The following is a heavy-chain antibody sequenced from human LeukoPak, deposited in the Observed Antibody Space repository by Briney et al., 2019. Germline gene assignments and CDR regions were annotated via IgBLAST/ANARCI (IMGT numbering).Heavy chain of an antibody. CDR1: GFTVSSNY. Sequence: GGSLRLSCAASGFTVSSNYMSWVREAPGEGLEWGSVIYRGGSTYYADSVKGRFTISRDNSKTALYLQIHRLRAEDTAVYYCAREGYYGSGSYYWGQGTLVTVSS. CDR2: IYRGGST. V-gene: IGHV3-66*01. CDR3: AREGYYGSGSYY. D-gene: IGHD3-10*01. J-gene: IGHJ4*02.